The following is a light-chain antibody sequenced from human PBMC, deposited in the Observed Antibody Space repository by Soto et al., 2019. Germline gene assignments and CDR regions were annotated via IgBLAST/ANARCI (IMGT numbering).Light chain of an antibody. CDR3: SSYTSSSTYV. Sequence: QSALTQPASVSGSPGQSITISCTGTSSDVGGYNYVSWSQQHPGKAPQLMIYEVSNRPSGVSNRFSGSKSGNTASLTISGLQAEDEADYYCSSYTSSSTYVFGTGTKPTVL. CDR2: EVS. J-gene: IGLJ1*01. V-gene: IGLV2-14*01. CDR1: SSDVGGYNY.